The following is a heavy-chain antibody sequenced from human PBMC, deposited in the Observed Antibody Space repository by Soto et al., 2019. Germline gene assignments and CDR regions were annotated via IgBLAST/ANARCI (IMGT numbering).Heavy chain of an antibody. V-gene: IGHV3-23*01. Sequence: GGSLRLSCAASGFTFSSYIMSWVRHAPGEGLEWVSGISGKGDNTNYADSVRGRFTISRDNSQNTLYLQMNSLRAGDTAIYYCAKRSTPKGPAYYFGMDVWGQGTTVTV. CDR2: ISGKGDNT. CDR3: AKRSTPKGPAYYFGMDV. J-gene: IGHJ6*02. CDR1: GFTFSSYI.